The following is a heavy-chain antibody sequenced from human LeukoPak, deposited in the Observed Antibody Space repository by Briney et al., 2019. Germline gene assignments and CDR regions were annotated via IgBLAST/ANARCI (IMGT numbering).Heavy chain of an antibody. V-gene: IGHV3-43*02. CDR3: VMGTAY. J-gene: IGHJ4*02. D-gene: IGHD1-1*01. CDR2: ISGNGLST. Sequence: GGSLRLSCAASGFTFDDFVLHWVRQAPGKGLEWVSLISGNGLSTYYADSVKGRFTISRDKSKNSLYLQMNSLTVEDTALYYCVMGTAYWGQGTLVTVSS. CDR1: GFTFDDFV.